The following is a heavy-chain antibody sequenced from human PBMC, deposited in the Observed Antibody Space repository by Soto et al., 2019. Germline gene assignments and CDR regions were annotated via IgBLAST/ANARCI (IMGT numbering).Heavy chain of an antibody. Sequence: QLVQSGAEVKKPGSSVKVSCQAFGGTFSKYGVSWVRQAPGQGLQWMGGITPMLGTSTITQRFHDRVTLTADEFTTVAYMELNSLTAEDTANYYCATYRPESSGSNWFDPWGQGTLVTVSP. CDR1: GGTFSKYG. J-gene: IGHJ5*02. D-gene: IGHD6-19*01. CDR2: ITPMLGTS. V-gene: IGHV1-69*01. CDR3: ATYRPESSGSNWFDP.